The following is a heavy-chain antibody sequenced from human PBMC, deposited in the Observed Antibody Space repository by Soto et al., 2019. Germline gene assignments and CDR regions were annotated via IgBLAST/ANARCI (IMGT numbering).Heavy chain of an antibody. Sequence: QVQLVQSGAEVKKPGASVKVSCKASGYTFTGYYMHWVRQAPGQGLEWMGWINPNSGGTNYAQKCQGWVTMTRDTSISTGCMELSRLRSDDTAVYYCARDYGLRYYGMDVWGQGTTVTVSS. J-gene: IGHJ6*02. D-gene: IGHD3-10*01. CDR2: INPNSGGT. CDR3: ARDYGLRYYGMDV. V-gene: IGHV1-2*04. CDR1: GYTFTGYY.